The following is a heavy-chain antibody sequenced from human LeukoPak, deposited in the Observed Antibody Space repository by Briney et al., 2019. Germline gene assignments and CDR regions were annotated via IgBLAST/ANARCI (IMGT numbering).Heavy chain of an antibody. V-gene: IGHV4-39*07. D-gene: IGHD3-3*01. Sequence: SETLSLTCTVSGGSISSSGYYWGWIRQPPGKGLEWIGSIYYSGGNYYNPSLKSRVTMSVDTSKNQFSLKLSSVTAADTAVYYCARDLGSEWFYDYWGQGTLVTVSS. CDR1: GGSISSSGYY. CDR2: IYYSGGN. J-gene: IGHJ4*02. CDR3: ARDLGSEWFYDY.